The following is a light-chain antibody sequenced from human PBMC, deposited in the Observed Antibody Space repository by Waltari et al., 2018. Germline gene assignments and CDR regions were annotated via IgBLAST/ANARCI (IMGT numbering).Light chain of an antibody. CDR3: QAWDSSLVV. J-gene: IGLJ2*01. Sequence: SYELTQPPSVSVSPGQTASIPCSGDQLGDKYACWYQQKPGQSPVLVIYQDSKRPSGIPERFSGSNSGNTATLTISGTQAMDEADYYCQAWDSSLVVFGGGTKLTVL. V-gene: IGLV3-1*01. CDR1: QLGDKY. CDR2: QDS.